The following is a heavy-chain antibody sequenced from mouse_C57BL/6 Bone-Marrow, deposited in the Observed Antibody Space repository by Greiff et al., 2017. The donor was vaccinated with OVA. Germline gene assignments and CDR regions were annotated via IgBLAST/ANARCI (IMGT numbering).Heavy chain of an antibody. CDR1: GYTFTSYW. D-gene: IGHD3-2*02. V-gene: IGHV1-69*01. CDR2: IDPSDSYT. J-gene: IGHJ2*01. Sequence: QVQLKQPGAELVMPGASVKLSCKASGYTFTSYWMHWVKQRPGQGLEWIGEIDPSDSYTNYNQKFKGKSTLTVDESSSTAYMQLSSLTSEDSAVYYCARGAQATQYYFDYWGQGTTLTVSS. CDR3: ARGAQATQYYFDY.